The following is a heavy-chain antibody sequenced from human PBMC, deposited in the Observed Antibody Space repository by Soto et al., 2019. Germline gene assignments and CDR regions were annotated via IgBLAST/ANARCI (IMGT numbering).Heavy chain of an antibody. Sequence: PVGSLRLSCASSVFTFSSYAMHWVRQAPGKGLEWVAVISYDGSNKYYADSVKGRFTISRDNSKKTLYLQMNSLRAEDTAVYYCAREQGPFDYWGQGTLVTVSS. J-gene: IGHJ4*02. CDR3: AREQGPFDY. CDR1: VFTFSSYA. V-gene: IGHV3-30-3*01. CDR2: ISYDGSNK.